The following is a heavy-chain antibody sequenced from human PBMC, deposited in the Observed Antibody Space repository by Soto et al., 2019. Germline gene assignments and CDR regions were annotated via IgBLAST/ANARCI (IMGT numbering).Heavy chain of an antibody. V-gene: IGHV4-4*07. CDR3: ARGAAAGVDYGMDL. D-gene: IGHD6-13*01. Sequence: ETLSLTCTFSGGSISTYYWSWIRQPAGKGLEWIGRVYTSGGTNYNPSLKSRVTMSRDTSKKQFFLSLSSVTAADTAVYYCARGAAAGVDYGMDLWGQGTTVTVSS. CDR1: GGSISTYY. J-gene: IGHJ6*02. CDR2: VYTSGGT.